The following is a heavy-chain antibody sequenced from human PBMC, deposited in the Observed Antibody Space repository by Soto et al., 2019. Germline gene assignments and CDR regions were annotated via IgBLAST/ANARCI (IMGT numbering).Heavy chain of an antibody. CDR3: ARDLAAGDL. J-gene: IGHJ5*02. Sequence: QEQLVQSGAEVKEPGASVKVSCKASGYTFINYYIHWVRQAPGQGLERMAIINPMGGSTNYAQEFTGRVTLTSDTPTSTVYMELSSLGFEGTALFYCARDLAAGDLWGQGTLVTVSS. D-gene: IGHD6-13*01. CDR2: INPMGGST. CDR1: GYTFINYY. V-gene: IGHV1-46*01.